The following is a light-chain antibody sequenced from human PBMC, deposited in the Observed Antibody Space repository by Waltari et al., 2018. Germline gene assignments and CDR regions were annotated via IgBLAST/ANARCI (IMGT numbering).Light chain of an antibody. CDR1: QSVGSSY. CDR3: QQYGSPPYT. J-gene: IGKJ2*01. Sequence: EIVLTQSPGTRSLSPGARDTFSCRASQSVGSSYLAWFHQKPGQAPRLLIYASSSRATALPDRFSGSGSGTDFTLTIHRLEPEDFAVYYCQQYGSPPYTFGQGTKLEIK. V-gene: IGKV3-20*01. CDR2: ASS.